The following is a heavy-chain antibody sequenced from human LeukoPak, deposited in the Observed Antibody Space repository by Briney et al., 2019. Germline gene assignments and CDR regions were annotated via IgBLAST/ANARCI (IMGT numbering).Heavy chain of an antibody. Sequence: PGRSLRLSCAASGFTFSSYGMHWVRQAPGKGLEWVAVISYDGSNKYYADSVKGRFTISRDNSKNTLYLQMNSLRAEDTAVYYCAKARTGSSWGLFDYWGQGTLVTVSS. CDR3: AKARTGSSWGLFDY. V-gene: IGHV3-30*18. CDR2: ISYDGSNK. D-gene: IGHD6-13*01. CDR1: GFTFSSYG. J-gene: IGHJ4*02.